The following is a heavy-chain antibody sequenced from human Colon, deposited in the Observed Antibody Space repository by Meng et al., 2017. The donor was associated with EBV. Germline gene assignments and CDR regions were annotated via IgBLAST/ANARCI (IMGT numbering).Heavy chain of an antibody. CDR3: AGGNCYNAPSFDY. D-gene: IGHD5-24*01. CDR2: IYHGWNT. V-gene: IGHV4-4*02. Sequence: VRPQGRGPGLVGPSGTLFLTRAVSGASISSNNWGGWVRQPPGKGLGWIGEIYHGWNTNFNPSLKGPVTISVDRSKDQFSLSLGSVTAADTAVYYWAGGNCYNAPSFDYWGQGTLVTVSS. J-gene: IGHJ4*02. CDR1: GASISSNNW.